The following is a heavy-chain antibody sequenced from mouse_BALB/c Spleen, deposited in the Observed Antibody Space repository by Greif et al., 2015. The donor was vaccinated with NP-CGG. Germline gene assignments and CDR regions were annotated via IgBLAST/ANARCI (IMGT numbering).Heavy chain of an antibody. J-gene: IGHJ4*01. V-gene: IGHV5-17*02. Sequence: EVKLVESGGGLVQPGGSRKLSCAASGFTFSSFGMHWVRQAPEKGLEWVAYISSGSSTIYYADTVEGRFTISRDNPKNPLFLQMTSLRSEDTSMYYCARGKGYAMDYWGQGTSVTVSS. CDR3: ARGKGYAMDY. CDR1: GFTFSSFG. D-gene: IGHD1-3*01. CDR2: ISSGSSTI.